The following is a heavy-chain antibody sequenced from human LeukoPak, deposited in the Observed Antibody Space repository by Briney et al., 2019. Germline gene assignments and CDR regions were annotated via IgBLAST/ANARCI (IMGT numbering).Heavy chain of an antibody. CDR3: AKDGSAFGIAAAPFDY. V-gene: IGHV3-7*03. J-gene: IGHJ4*02. CDR1: GFTFSSYW. CDR2: IKQDGSEK. Sequence: GGSLRLSCAASGFTFSSYWMSWVRQAPGKGLEWVANIKQDGSEKYYVDSVKGRFTISRDNAKNSLYLQMNSLRAEDTAVYYCAKDGSAFGIAAAPFDYWGQGTLVTVSS. D-gene: IGHD6-13*01.